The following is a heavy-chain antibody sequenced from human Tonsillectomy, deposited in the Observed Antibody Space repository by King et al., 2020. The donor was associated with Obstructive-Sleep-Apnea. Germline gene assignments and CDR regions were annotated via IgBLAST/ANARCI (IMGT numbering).Heavy chain of an antibody. CDR3: ARGSDYRDYSRRLNFDH. J-gene: IGHJ4*02. CDR2: IFHNGYT. CDR1: GGSINIGGYY. D-gene: IGHD4-17*01. V-gene: IGHV4-31*03. Sequence: QLQLQESGPGQVKPSQTLSLTCTVSGGSINIGGYYWSWIRQRPGKGLEWIGDIFHNGYTFYNPSLKSRVTISVDTSMTRFSLELTSVTAADAAVYYCARGSDYRDYSRRLNFDHWGQGSLVTVSS.